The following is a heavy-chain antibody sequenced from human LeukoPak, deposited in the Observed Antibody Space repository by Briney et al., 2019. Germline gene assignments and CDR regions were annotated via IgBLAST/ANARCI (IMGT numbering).Heavy chain of an antibody. CDR1: GYTFTGYY. V-gene: IGHV1-2*02. D-gene: IGHD3-22*01. CDR3: ARSMIREDWFDP. CDR2: INPNSGGT. Sequence: ASVKVSCKASGYTFTGYYMHWVRQAPGQGLEWMGWINPNSGGTNYAQKFQGRVTMTRDTSISTAYMELSRLRSDDTAVYYCARSMIREDWFDPWGQGTLVTVSS. J-gene: IGHJ5*02.